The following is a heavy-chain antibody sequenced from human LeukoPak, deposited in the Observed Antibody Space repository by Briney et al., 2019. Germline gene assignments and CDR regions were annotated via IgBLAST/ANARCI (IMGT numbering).Heavy chain of an antibody. CDR3: ARHVSSSRVAFDI. D-gene: IGHD2-2*01. J-gene: IGHJ3*02. CDR2: FNPADSDI. CDR1: GYSFTTYW. Sequence: GESPKISCEVYGYSFTTYWLGWVRQMPGKGLEWMGTFNPADSDIRYSPSFQGQVTISADKSINTAYLQWNSLKASDTAIYYCARHVSSSRVAFDIWGQGTMVTVSS. V-gene: IGHV5-51*01.